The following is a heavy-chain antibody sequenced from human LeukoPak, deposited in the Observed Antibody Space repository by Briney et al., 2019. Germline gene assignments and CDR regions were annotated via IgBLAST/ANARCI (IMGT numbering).Heavy chain of an antibody. CDR3: ARDQKDGYQGDY. V-gene: IGHV3-48*04. CDR1: GFTFRSYA. D-gene: IGHD5-24*01. CDR2: ISSSSTI. J-gene: IGHJ4*02. Sequence: GGSLRLSCAASGFTFRSYAMNWVRQAPGKGLEWVSYISSSSTIYYADSVKGRFTISRDNAKNSLYLQMNSLRAEDTAVYYCARDQKDGYQGDYWGQGTLVTVSS.